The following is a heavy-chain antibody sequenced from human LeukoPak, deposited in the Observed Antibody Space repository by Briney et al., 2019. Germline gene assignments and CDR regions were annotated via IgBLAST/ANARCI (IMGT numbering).Heavy chain of an antibody. D-gene: IGHD3-22*01. CDR1: GYSFTNSW. V-gene: IGHV5-51*01. CDR3: ARRLISGYYYYFDY. Sequence: PGESLKISCKGSGYSFTNSWIAWVRQTPGKGLEWMGIIYPGDSDTKYSPSFQGQVTISADKSVGTAYLQWSSLKASDTAMYYCARRLISGYYYYFDYWGQGTLVTVSS. CDR2: IYPGDSDT. J-gene: IGHJ4*02.